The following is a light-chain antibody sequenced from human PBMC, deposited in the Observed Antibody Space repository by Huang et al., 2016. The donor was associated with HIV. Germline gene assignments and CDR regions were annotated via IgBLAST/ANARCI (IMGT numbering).Light chain of an antibody. CDR1: QTVSHDY. J-gene: IGKJ1*01. CDR2: AAS. CDR3: QQYALSPWT. V-gene: IGKV3-20*01. Sequence: EIVLTQSPGTLSLSPGQRLTLSCRASQTVSHDYLAWYQQKPGQSPRLLIYAASTRAAGIPDRFSGSGSATDFILTVSRLEPEDSAVYYCQQYALSPWTFGHGTKVEI.